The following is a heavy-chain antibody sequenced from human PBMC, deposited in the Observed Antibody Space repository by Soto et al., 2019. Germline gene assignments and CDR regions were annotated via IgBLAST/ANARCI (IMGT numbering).Heavy chain of an antibody. V-gene: IGHV3-23*01. CDR2: ISGSGGST. D-gene: IGHD3-10*01. CDR1: GFTFSSYA. CDR3: AKDRGNYYGSGNWFDS. Sequence: EVQLLESGGGLVQPGGSLRLSCAASGFTFSSYAMSWVRQAPGKGLEWVSAISGSGGSTYYADSVKGRFTISRDNSKNTLYLQMNSLRAEDTAVYYCAKDRGNYYGSGNWFDSWGQGTLVTVSS. J-gene: IGHJ5*01.